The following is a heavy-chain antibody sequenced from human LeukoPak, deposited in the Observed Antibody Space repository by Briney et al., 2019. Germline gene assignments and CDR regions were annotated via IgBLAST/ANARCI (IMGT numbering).Heavy chain of an antibody. Sequence: PGGSLRLSCAASGFTVSNNYMSWVRQAPGKGLEWVSAIYSGGSTYYADSVKGRFTISRDNSKNTLYLQMNSLRAGDTAVYYCAGSIHMVRGAFDYWGQGTLVTVSS. CDR3: AGSIHMVRGAFDY. CDR2: IYSGGST. V-gene: IGHV3-53*01. D-gene: IGHD3-10*01. J-gene: IGHJ4*02. CDR1: GFTVSNNY.